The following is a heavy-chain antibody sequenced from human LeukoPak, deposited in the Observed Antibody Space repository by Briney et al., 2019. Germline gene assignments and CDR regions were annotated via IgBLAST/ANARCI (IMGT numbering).Heavy chain of an antibody. Sequence: SGGSLRLSCAASGFTFSSYAMSWVRQAPGKGLEWVSAISGSGGSTYYADSVKGRFTISRDNSKNTLYLQLNSLRAEDTAVYYCASTRSSDFDYWGQGTLVTVSS. CDR1: GFTFSSYA. CDR3: ASTRSSDFDY. V-gene: IGHV3-23*01. J-gene: IGHJ4*02. CDR2: ISGSGGST. D-gene: IGHD6-6*01.